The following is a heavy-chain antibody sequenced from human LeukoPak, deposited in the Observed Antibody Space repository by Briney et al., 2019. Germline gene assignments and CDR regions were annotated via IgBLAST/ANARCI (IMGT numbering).Heavy chain of an antibody. Sequence: PGGCLRLSCVASGFTFISYWMHWVRQAPGKGLVWVSRINTDGSSTSYADSVKGRFTISRDNAKNTLYLQMNSLRAEDTAVYYCAGFSSSSPDYWGQVTLVTVSS. CDR3: AGFSSSSPDY. CDR2: INTDGSST. CDR1: GFTFISYW. V-gene: IGHV3-74*01. J-gene: IGHJ4*02. D-gene: IGHD6-6*01.